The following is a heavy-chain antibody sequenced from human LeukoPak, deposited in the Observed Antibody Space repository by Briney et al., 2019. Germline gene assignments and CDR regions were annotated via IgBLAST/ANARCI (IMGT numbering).Heavy chain of an antibody. CDR1: VFTFSSYW. CDR3: ASVVLYCGGDCFSRHFDL. D-gene: IGHD2-21*02. CDR2: IKQDGSEK. V-gene: IGHV3-7*03. Sequence: PGGSLRLSCAASVFTFSSYWMSWVRQAPGKGLEWVANIKQDGSEKYYVDSVKGRSTISRDNAKNSLYLQMNSLRAEDTAVYYCASVVLYCGGDCFSRHFDLWGRGTLVTVSS. J-gene: IGHJ2*01.